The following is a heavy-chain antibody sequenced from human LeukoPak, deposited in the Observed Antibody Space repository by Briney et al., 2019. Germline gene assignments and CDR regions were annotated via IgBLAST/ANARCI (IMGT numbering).Heavy chain of an antibody. Sequence: ASVKVSCKASGYTFTSYYMHWVRQAPGQGLEWMGIINPSGGSTSYAQKFQGRVTMTRDTSTSTVYMELSSLRSEDTAVYYCARDSYSYGCQNVVTAPTVTCLNWFDPWGQGTLVTVSS. V-gene: IGHV1-46*01. J-gene: IGHJ5*02. CDR2: INPSGGST. CDR1: GYTFTSYY. D-gene: IGHD5-18*01. CDR3: ARDSYSYGCQNVVTAPTVTCLNWFDP.